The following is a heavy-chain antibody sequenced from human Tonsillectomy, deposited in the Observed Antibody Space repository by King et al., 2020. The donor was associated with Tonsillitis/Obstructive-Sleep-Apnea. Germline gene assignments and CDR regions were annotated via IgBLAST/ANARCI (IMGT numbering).Heavy chain of an antibody. V-gene: IGHV3-7*01. D-gene: IGHD3-22*01. CDR2: IKQDGSEK. Sequence: VQLVESGGGLVQPGGSLRLSCAASGFTFSSYWMSWVRQAPGKGLEWVANIKQDGSEKYYVDSVKGRFTISRDNAKNSLYLQMNSLRAEDTAVYYCAGLPVGGEFYYDSSGPLDYWGQGTLVTVSS. CDR1: GFTFSSYW. CDR3: AGLPVGGEFYYDSSGPLDY. J-gene: IGHJ4*02.